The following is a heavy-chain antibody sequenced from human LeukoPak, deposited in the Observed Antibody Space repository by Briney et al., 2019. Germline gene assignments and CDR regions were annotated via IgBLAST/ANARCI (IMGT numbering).Heavy chain of an antibody. V-gene: IGHV3-30*02. Sequence: GGSLRLSCAASGFTFNSYGIHWVRQAPGKGLEWVAFIRFDGSNNYYADSVKGRFTISRDNSKNTLYLQMNSLRAEDTAVYYCAKDGGGYYPYYYYYMDVWGKGTTVTVSS. CDR3: AKDGGGYYPYYYYYMDV. CDR2: IRFDGSNN. CDR1: GFTFNSYG. J-gene: IGHJ6*03. D-gene: IGHD3-22*01.